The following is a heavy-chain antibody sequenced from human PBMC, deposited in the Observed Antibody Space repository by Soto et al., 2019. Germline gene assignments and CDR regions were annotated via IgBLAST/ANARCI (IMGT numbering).Heavy chain of an antibody. V-gene: IGHV3-48*02. D-gene: IGHD6-19*01. CDR3: ARGLRGYSSGWY. Sequence: EVQLVESGGGLVQPGWSLRLSCAASGFTFSSYSMNWVRQAPGKGLEWVSYISSSSSTIYYADSVKGRFTISRDNAKNSLSLQMSSLRDEATAVSYCARGLRGYSSGWYGGQGTLVTVSS. J-gene: IGHJ4*02. CDR2: ISSSSSTI. CDR1: GFTFSSYS.